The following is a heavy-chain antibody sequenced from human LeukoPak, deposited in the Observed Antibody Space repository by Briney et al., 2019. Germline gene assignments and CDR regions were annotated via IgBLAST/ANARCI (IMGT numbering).Heavy chain of an antibody. CDR3: ARPYSSSPWDWFDP. J-gene: IGHJ5*02. CDR2: IYYSGST. D-gene: IGHD6-13*01. CDR1: GGSISSSSYY. V-gene: IGHV4-39*01. Sequence: SETLSLTCTVSGGSISSSSYYWGWIRQPPGKGLEWIGSIYYSGSTYYNPSLKSRVTISVDTSKNQFSLKLSSVIAADTAVYYCARPYSSSPWDWFDPWGQGTLVTVSS.